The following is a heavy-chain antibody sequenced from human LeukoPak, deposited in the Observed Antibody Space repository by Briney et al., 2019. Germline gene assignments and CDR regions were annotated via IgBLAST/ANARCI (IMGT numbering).Heavy chain of an antibody. CDR1: GFTFSNYV. CDR2: ISGSGDST. J-gene: IGHJ4*02. CDR3: ARDRVGATDYFDY. Sequence: PGGSLRLSCAASGFTFSNYVTSWVRQAPGKGLEWVSGISGSGDSTYYADSVKGRFTISRDNSKNTLYLQMNSLRAEDTAVYYCARDRVGATDYFDYWGQGTLVTVSS. V-gene: IGHV3-23*01. D-gene: IGHD1-26*01.